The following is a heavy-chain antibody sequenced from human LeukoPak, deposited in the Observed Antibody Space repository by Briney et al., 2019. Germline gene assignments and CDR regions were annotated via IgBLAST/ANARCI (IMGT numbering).Heavy chain of an antibody. CDR3: ARKTYVDTAVVDAFDI. CDR1: GGTFSSYA. V-gene: IGHV1-69*05. CDR2: IIPIFGTA. Sequence: SVKVSCKASGGTFSSYAISWVRQAPGQGLECMGGIIPIFGTANYAQKFQGRVTITTDESTSTAYMELSSLRSEDTAVYYCARKTYVDTAVVDAFDIWGQGTMVTVSS. D-gene: IGHD5-18*01. J-gene: IGHJ3*02.